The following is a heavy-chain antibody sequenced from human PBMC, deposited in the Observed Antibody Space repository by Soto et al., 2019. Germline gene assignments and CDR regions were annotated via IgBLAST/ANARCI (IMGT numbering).Heavy chain of an antibody. V-gene: IGHV3-48*03. Sequence: GGSLRLSCAASGFTFSSYEMNWVRQAPGKGLKWVSYISSSGSTIYYADSVKGRFTISRDNAKNSLYLQMNSLRAEDTAVYYCTREDRVFYYDNSGYPTFDYWGQGTLVTVSS. CDR1: GFTFSSYE. CDR3: TREDRVFYYDNSGYPTFDY. D-gene: IGHD3-22*01. CDR2: ISSSGSTI. J-gene: IGHJ4*02.